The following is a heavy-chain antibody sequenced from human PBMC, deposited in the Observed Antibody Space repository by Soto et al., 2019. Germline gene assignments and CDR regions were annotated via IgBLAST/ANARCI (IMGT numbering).Heavy chain of an antibody. D-gene: IGHD2-2*02. V-gene: IGHV3-23*01. CDR2: ISGSGGST. J-gene: IGHJ5*02. CDR1: GFTFSSYA. CDR3: AKDRRPRLVVPAAIDWFDP. Sequence: GGSLRLSCAASGFTFSSYAMSWFRQAPGKGLEWVSAISGSGGSTYYADSVKGRFTISRDNSKNTLYLQMNSLRAEDTAVYYCAKDRRPRLVVPAAIDWFDPWGQGTLVTVS.